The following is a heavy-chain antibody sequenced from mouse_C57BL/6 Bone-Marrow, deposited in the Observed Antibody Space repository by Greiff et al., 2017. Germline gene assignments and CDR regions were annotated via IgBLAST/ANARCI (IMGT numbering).Heavy chain of an antibody. V-gene: IGHV1-69*01. D-gene: IGHD4-1*01. Sequence: QVQLQQSGAELVMPGASVKLSCKASGYTFTSYWMHWVKQRPGQGLEWIGEIDPSDSYTNYNQKFKGKSTLTVDKSSSTAYMQLSSLTSEDSAVYYCARRGLGKDYFDYWGQGTTLTVSS. CDR1: GYTFTSYW. J-gene: IGHJ2*01. CDR2: IDPSDSYT. CDR3: ARRGLGKDYFDY.